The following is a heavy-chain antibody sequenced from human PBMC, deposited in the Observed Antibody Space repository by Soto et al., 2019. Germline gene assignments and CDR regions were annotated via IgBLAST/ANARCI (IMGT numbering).Heavy chain of an antibody. J-gene: IGHJ5*02. D-gene: IGHD2-2*01. CDR1: GGTFSSYT. Sequence: ASVKVSCKASGGTFSSYTISWVRQAPGQGLEWMGRIIPILGIANYAQKFQGRVTITADKSTSTAYMELSSLRSEDTAVYYCARDLEYCSSTSCYGWWFDPWGQGTLVTVSS. V-gene: IGHV1-69*04. CDR2: IIPILGIA. CDR3: ARDLEYCSSTSCYGWWFDP.